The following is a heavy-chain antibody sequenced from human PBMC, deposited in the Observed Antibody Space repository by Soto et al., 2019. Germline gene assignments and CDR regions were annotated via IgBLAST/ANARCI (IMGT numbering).Heavy chain of an antibody. J-gene: IGHJ3*02. CDR1: GFTFSSYG. Sequence: GGSLILSCAASGFTFSSYGMHWVRQAPGKGLEWVAVIWYDGSNKYYADSGKGRFTISRDNSKNTLYLQMNSLRAEDTAVYYCAREKPPQWLAETGGAFDIWGQGTMVTVSS. D-gene: IGHD6-19*01. CDR2: IWYDGSNK. CDR3: AREKPPQWLAETGGAFDI. V-gene: IGHV3-33*01.